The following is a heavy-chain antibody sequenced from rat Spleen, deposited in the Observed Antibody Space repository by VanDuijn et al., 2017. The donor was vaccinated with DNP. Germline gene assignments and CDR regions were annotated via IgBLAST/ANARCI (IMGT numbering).Heavy chain of an antibody. J-gene: IGHJ2*01. D-gene: IGHD1-6*01. CDR2: INIAGST. CDR1: GYSITSNY. Sequence: EVQLQESGPGLVEPSQSLSLTCSVTGYSITSNYWGWIRKFPGNKLEWMGYINIAGSTNYNPSLKDRISITSETSKNQFFLQVNSVTTEDTATYYCARGDILRSFDYWGQGVMVTVSS. V-gene: IGHV3-3*01. CDR3: ARGDILRSFDY.